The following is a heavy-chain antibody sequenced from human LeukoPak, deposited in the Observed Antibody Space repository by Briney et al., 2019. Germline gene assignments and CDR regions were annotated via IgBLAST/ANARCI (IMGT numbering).Heavy chain of an antibody. CDR1: GGSISSSSYS. CDR3: AAAPQIVVVPAGLRDYGSGRPYNWFDP. CDR2: IYYSGST. J-gene: IGHJ5*02. D-gene: IGHD2-2*01. Sequence: SETLSLTCTVSGGSISSSSYSWGWIRQPPGKGLEWIGSIYYSGSTYYNPSLKSRVTISVDTSKNQFSLKLSSVTAADTAVYYCAAAPQIVVVPAGLRDYGSGRPYNWFDPWGQGTLVTVSS. V-gene: IGHV4-39*01.